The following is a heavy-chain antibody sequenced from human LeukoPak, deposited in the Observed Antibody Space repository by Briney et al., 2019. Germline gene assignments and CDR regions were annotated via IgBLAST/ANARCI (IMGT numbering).Heavy chain of an antibody. V-gene: IGHV1-8*03. Sequence: ASVKVSCKASGYTFTSYDINWVRQATGQGLEWMGWMNPNSGNTGYAQKFQGRVTITRNTSISTAYMELSSLRSEDTAVYYCARVDTAAGSLDYWGQGTLVTVSS. J-gene: IGHJ4*02. CDR2: MNPNSGNT. D-gene: IGHD6-13*01. CDR1: GYTFTSYD. CDR3: ARVDTAAGSLDY.